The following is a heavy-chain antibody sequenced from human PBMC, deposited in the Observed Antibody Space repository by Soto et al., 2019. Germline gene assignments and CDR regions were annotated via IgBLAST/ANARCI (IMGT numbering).Heavy chain of an antibody. Sequence: ASVKVSCKASGYTFTSYGISWVRQAPGQGLEWMGWISAYNGNTNYAQKLQGRVTMTTDTSTSTAYMELRSLRSDDTAVYYCARHIPYYDFWSGYYTTEYNWFDPWGQGTLVTVSS. J-gene: IGHJ5*02. V-gene: IGHV1-18*04. CDR1: GYTFTSYG. CDR2: ISAYNGNT. CDR3: ARHIPYYDFWSGYYTTEYNWFDP. D-gene: IGHD3-3*01.